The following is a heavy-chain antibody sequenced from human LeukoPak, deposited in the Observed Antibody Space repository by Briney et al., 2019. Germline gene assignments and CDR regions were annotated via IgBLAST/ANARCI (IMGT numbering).Heavy chain of an antibody. Sequence: SSETLSLTCVVYGGSFSGYFWSWIRQPPGKGLEWIGEITPSGSTNYNPSLKSRVSISIDTTKKKLSLRLTSVTAADSAVYYCASSFYYDSRDYWGQGTLVTVSS. J-gene: IGHJ4*02. CDR1: GGSFSGYF. CDR3: ASSFYYDSRDY. V-gene: IGHV4-34*01. CDR2: ITPSGST. D-gene: IGHD3-22*01.